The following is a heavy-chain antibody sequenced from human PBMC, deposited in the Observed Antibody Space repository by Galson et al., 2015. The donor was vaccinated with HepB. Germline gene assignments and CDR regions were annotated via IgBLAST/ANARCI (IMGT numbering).Heavy chain of an antibody. CDR2: ISYDGSNK. CDR1: GFTFSSYA. V-gene: IGHV3-30-3*01. J-gene: IGHJ4*02. D-gene: IGHD3-22*01. CDR3: ARDPELLDSSGYYVGEAFDY. Sequence: SLRLSCAASGFTFSSYAMHWVRQAPGKGLEWVAVISYDGSNKYYADSVKGRFTTSRDNSKNTLYLQMNSLRAEDTAVYYCARDPELLDSSGYYVGEAFDYWGQGTLVTVSS.